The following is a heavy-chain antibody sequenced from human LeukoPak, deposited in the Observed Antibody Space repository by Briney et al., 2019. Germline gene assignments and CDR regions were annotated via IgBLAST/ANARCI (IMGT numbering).Heavy chain of an antibody. CDR2: INHSGST. J-gene: IGHJ4*02. CDR3: ARVYSSLSPGGDY. Sequence: SETLSLTCAVYGGSFSGYYWSWIRQPPGKGLEWIGEINHSGSTNYNPSLKSRVTISVDTSKNQFSLKLSSVTAADTAVYYCARVYSSLSPGGDYWGQGTLVTASS. CDR1: GGSFSGYY. V-gene: IGHV4-34*01. D-gene: IGHD6-13*01.